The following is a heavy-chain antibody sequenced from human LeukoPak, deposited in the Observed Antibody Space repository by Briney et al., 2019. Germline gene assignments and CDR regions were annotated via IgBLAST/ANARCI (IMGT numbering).Heavy chain of an antibody. CDR1: GYTFTGYY. CDR2: INPNSGDT. Sequence: ASVKVSCKDSGYTFTGYYMHWVRQAPGQGLEWMGWINPNSGDTNYAQKFQGRVTMTRDTSISTAYVELTSLRSDDTAVYYCAKARSRSSASSDYWGQGTLVTVSS. D-gene: IGHD6-6*01. J-gene: IGHJ4*02. V-gene: IGHV1-2*02. CDR3: AKARSRSSASSDY.